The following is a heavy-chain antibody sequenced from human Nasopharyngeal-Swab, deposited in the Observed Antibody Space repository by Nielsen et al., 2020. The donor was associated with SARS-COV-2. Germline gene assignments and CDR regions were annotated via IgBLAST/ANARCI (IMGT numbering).Heavy chain of an antibody. Sequence: GESLKISCAASGFTFSSHSMNWVRQAPGKGLEWVSSISSSSSYIYYADSVKGRFTISRDNAKNSLYLQMNSLRAEDTAVYYCARDEKSSEYYFDYWGQGTLVTVSS. CDR3: ARDEKSSEYYFDY. CDR1: GFTFSSHS. CDR2: ISSSSSYI. J-gene: IGHJ4*02. V-gene: IGHV3-21*01. D-gene: IGHD6-6*01.